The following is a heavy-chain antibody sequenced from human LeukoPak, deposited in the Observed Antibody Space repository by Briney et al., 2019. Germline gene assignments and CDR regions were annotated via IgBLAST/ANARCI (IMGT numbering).Heavy chain of an antibody. CDR2: INPNSGGT. CDR3: ARGYYDTSGYPLFQH. J-gene: IGHJ1*01. V-gene: IGHV1-2*02. Sequence: ASVKVSCKASGYTFTGYYMHWVRQAPGQGLEWMGWINPNSGGTNYAQKFQGRVTMTRDTSISTAYMELSRLRSDDTAVYYCARGYYDTSGYPLFQHWGQGTLVTVSS. D-gene: IGHD3-22*01. CDR1: GYTFTGYY.